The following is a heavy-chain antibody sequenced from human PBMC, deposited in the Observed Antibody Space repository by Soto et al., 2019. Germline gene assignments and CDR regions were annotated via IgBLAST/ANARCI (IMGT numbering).Heavy chain of an antibody. J-gene: IGHJ6*02. D-gene: IGHD2-21*02. Sequence: PGGSLRLSCEGSGFRLSGYSVNWVRQAPGKGLEWLSFISSSGNTIYYADSVKGRFTVSSDKARNSVSLEMSSLRGDDTAVYYCWRIEPHDFMDVWGQGTTVDVS. CDR2: ISSSGNTI. CDR3: WRIEPHDFMDV. V-gene: IGHV3-48*01. CDR1: GFRLSGYS.